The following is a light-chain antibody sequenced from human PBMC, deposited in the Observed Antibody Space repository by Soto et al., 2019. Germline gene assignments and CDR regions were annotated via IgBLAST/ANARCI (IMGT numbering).Light chain of an antibody. J-gene: IGKJ1*01. CDR2: GAS. Sequence: EIVLTQSPGTLSLSPGERATLSCRASQSVSSSSLAWYQQKPGQAPRLLIYGASSRATGIPDRFSGSGSGTDFTLTISRLEPEYFAVYYCQQYGSSQWTFGQGTKVESK. CDR1: QSVSSSS. CDR3: QQYGSSQWT. V-gene: IGKV3-20*01.